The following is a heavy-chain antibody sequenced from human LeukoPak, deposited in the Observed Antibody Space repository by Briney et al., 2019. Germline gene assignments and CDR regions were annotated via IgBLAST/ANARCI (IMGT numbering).Heavy chain of an antibody. D-gene: IGHD2-2*01. CDR2: FYPGDSDT. V-gene: IGHV5-51*01. CDR1: GYSFTNYW. J-gene: IGHJ4*02. CDR3: ARQKEGCRSSSCYPSLFDY. Sequence: GAPLQISCKGAGYSFTNYWIGWGRPMPGKGLEWMGIFYPGDSDTRYSPSFQGQVTISADKSISTPYLQWSSLKASDTPMYYCARQKEGCRSSSCYPSLFDYWGEGTLVTVSS.